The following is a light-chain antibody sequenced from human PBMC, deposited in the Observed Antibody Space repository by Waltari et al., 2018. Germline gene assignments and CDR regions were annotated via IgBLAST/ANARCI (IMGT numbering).Light chain of an antibody. CDR3: QQSHSAPLA. J-gene: IGKJ4*01. V-gene: IGKV1-39*01. Sequence: DIQMTQSPSSLSASLGDRVTITCRASRAITNYVNWYQQRPGLAPKLLIYAASTLQGGVPTRFSGSGSGTDFTLTISSLQIGDFATYYCQQSHSAPLAFGGGTRLEI. CDR1: RAITNY. CDR2: AAS.